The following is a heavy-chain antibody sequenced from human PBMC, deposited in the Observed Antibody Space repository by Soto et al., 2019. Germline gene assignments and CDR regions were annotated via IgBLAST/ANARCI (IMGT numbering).Heavy chain of an antibody. V-gene: IGHV1-24*01. Sequence: ASVKVSCKVSGYTLTELSMHWVRQAPGKGLEWMGGFDPEDGETIYAQKFQGRVTMTEDTSTDTAYMELSSLRSEDTAVYYCATQATTIAAAGTISPWGQGTLVTVSS. CDR2: FDPEDGET. CDR1: GYTLTELS. D-gene: IGHD6-13*01. J-gene: IGHJ5*02. CDR3: ATQATTIAAAGTISP.